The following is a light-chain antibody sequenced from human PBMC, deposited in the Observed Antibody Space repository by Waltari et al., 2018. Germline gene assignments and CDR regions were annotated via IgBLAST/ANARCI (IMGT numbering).Light chain of an antibody. CDR2: TNT. Sequence: QSVLTQPPSVSGAPGPRVTISCTGSSSNIGAGYDVHWYRHLPGTAPKLLIHTNTNRPSGVPDRFSGSKSGTSASLAITGLQAEDETDYYCLCYDSSLSGWVFGGGTKLTVL. CDR3: LCYDSSLSGWV. CDR1: SSNIGAGYD. V-gene: IGLV1-40*01. J-gene: IGLJ3*02.